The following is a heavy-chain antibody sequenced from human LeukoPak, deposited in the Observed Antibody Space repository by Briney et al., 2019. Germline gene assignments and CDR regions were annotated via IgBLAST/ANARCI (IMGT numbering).Heavy chain of an antibody. CDR2: IKEDGSEK. J-gene: IGHJ4*02. Sequence: GGSLRLSCAASGFTFSRYWMSWVRQAPGKGLGYMANIKEDGSEKYYVDSVKGRFTISRDNAKNSLFLQMNSLRVEDTAVYYCARDNSAERGQQLANWGQGTLVTVSS. CDR1: GFTFSRYW. D-gene: IGHD6-13*01. CDR3: ARDNSAERGQQLAN. V-gene: IGHV3-7*04.